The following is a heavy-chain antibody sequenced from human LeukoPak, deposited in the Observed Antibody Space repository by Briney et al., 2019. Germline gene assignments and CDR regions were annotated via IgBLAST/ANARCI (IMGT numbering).Heavy chain of an antibody. CDR1: GFTFSDYA. V-gene: IGHV3-23*01. J-gene: IGHJ4*02. D-gene: IGHD3-16*02. Sequence: GGTLRLSCVASGFTFSDYAMSWVRQAPGKGLEWVSGISDSGGSTYYADSVKGRCTISRDNSKDTVSLQMNNLRAEDTAVYFCARHDSFIPYWGQGTLVTVTS. CDR2: ISDSGGST. CDR3: ARHDSFIPY.